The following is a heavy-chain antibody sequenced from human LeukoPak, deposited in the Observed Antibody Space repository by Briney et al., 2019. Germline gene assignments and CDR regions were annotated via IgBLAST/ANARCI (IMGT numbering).Heavy chain of an antibody. V-gene: IGHV3-30*02. CDR2: IRYDGSNK. Sequence: PGGSLRLSCAASGLTFSSYGMHWVRQAPGKGLEWVAFIRYDGSNKYYADSVKGRFTISRDNSKNTLYLQMNSLRAEDTAVYYCAKDPNSKYYDFWSGSYYYYYMDVWGKGTTVTVSS. D-gene: IGHD3-3*01. CDR3: AKDPNSKYYDFWSGSYYYYYMDV. CDR1: GLTFSSYG. J-gene: IGHJ6*03.